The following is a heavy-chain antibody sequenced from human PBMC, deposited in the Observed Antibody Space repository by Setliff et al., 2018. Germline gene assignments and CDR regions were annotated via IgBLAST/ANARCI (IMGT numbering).Heavy chain of an antibody. D-gene: IGHD3-16*01. CDR2: IDPKSGRT. J-gene: IGHJ4*02. Sequence: GASVKVSCKTSGYPFVGYYIYWMRRAPGQGLEWMGWIDPKSGRTKYAVKFQGRVTMTRDTSISTIYMEVSSLTSDDTAVYYCAKQGDLAFDYWGQGTQVTVSS. CDR1: GYPFVGYY. CDR3: AKQGDLAFDY. V-gene: IGHV1-2*02.